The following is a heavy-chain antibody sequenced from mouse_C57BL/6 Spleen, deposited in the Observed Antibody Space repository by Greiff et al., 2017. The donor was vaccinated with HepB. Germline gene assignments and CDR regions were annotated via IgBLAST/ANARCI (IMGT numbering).Heavy chain of an antibody. D-gene: IGHD2-4*01. Sequence: QGQGRRAGAGVVGSGRAGGGCGKSSVCTFTSYWMHWVKQRPGQGLEWIGRIHPSDSDTNYNQKFKGKATLTVDKSSSTSYMQLSSLTSEDSAVYYCAIGGYDYDGYWGQGTTLTVSS. J-gene: IGHJ2*01. V-gene: IGHV1-74*01. CDR2: IHPSDSDT. CDR1: VCTFTSYW. CDR3: AIGGYDYDGY.